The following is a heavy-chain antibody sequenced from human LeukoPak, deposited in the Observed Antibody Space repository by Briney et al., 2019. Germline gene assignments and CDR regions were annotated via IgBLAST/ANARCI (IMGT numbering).Heavy chain of an antibody. D-gene: IGHD3-22*01. V-gene: IGHV3-21*01. Sequence: GGSLRRSCAASGFTFSSYSMNWVRQAPGKGLEWVSSISSSSSYIYYADSVKGRFTISRDNAKNSLYLQMNSLRAEDTAVYYCARGEDSSGYSPWGQGTLVTVSS. J-gene: IGHJ5*02. CDR1: GFTFSSYS. CDR2: ISSSSSYI. CDR3: ARGEDSSGYSP.